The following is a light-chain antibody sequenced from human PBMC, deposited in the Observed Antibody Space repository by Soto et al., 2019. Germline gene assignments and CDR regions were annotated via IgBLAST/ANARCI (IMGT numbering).Light chain of an antibody. J-gene: IGKJ2*02. Sequence: EIVLTQSPATLSLSPGERATLSCRASQSVSSYLAWYQQKPGQAPRLLIYDASNRATAIPARFSGSGSGTDFTLTISRLEPEDFAVYYCQQRSNSPSCTFGQGTKLEIK. CDR1: QSVSSY. CDR3: QQRSNSPSCT. CDR2: DAS. V-gene: IGKV3-11*01.